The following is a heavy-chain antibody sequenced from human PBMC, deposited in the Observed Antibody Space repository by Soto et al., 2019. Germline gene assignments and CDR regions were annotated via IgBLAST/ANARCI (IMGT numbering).Heavy chain of an antibody. CDR1: GFTVSSNY. V-gene: IGHV3-53*01. Sequence: EVQLVESGGGLIQPGGSLRLSCAASGFTVSSNYMSWVRQAPGKGLEWVSVIYSGGSTYYADSVKGRFTISRDNSKNTLYLKRNGLRAEDTAVYYCARYSSGWYFAYWGQGTLVTVSS. CDR2: IYSGGST. CDR3: ARYSSGWYFAY. D-gene: IGHD6-19*01. J-gene: IGHJ4*02.